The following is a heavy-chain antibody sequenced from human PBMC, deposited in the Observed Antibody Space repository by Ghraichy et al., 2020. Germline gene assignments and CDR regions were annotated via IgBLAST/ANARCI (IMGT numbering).Heavy chain of an antibody. CDR2: ISGSGGST. Sequence: GGSLRLSCAASGFTFSSYAMSWVRQAPGKGLEWVSAISGSGGSTYYADSVKGRSTISRDNSKNTLYLQMNSLRAEDTAVYYCAKDDGQRVVVPAAKRWFDPWGQGTLVTVSS. J-gene: IGHJ5*02. V-gene: IGHV3-23*01. CDR1: GFTFSSYA. CDR3: AKDDGQRVVVPAAKRWFDP. D-gene: IGHD2-2*01.